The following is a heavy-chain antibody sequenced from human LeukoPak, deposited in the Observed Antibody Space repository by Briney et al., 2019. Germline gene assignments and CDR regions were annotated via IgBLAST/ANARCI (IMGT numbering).Heavy chain of an antibody. CDR2: INPNSGGT. CDR3: VRDGGSGSHYMKFDY. J-gene: IGHJ4*02. CDR1: GYTFTGYY. Sequence: ASVKVSCKASGYTFTGYYMHWVRQAPGQGLEWMGWINPNSGGTNYAQKFQGRVTMTRDTTISTAYMELSRLRSDDTAVYYCVRDGGSGSHYMKFDYWGQGTLVTVSS. V-gene: IGHV1-2*02. D-gene: IGHD3-10*01.